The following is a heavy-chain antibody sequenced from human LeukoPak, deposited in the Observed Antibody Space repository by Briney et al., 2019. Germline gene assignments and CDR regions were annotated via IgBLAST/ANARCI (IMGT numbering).Heavy chain of an antibody. D-gene: IGHD3-9*01. CDR3: AKDRTILTGYNWYFDL. CDR2: ISGSGGSI. V-gene: IGHV3-23*01. CDR1: GFTFSSYA. J-gene: IGHJ2*01. Sequence: GGSLRLSCAASGFTFSSYAMNWVRQAPGKGLEWVSTISGSGGSIHYADSVKGRFTIPRDNSKNTLYLQMNGLRAEDTAVYYCAKDRTILTGYNWYFDLWGRGTLVTVSS.